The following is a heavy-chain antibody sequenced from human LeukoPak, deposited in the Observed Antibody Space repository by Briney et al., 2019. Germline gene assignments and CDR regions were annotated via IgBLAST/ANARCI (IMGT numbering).Heavy chain of an antibody. CDR2: IYYSGST. CDR3: ATRGSGWYEGYFDY. D-gene: IGHD6-19*01. CDR1: GGSISSYY. J-gene: IGHJ4*02. V-gene: IGHV4-59*01. Sequence: SETLSLTCTVSGGSISSYYWSWIRQPPGKGLEWIGYIYYSGSTNYNPSLKSRVTISVDTSKNQFPLKLSSVTAADTAVYYCATRGSGWYEGYFDYWGQGTLDTVSS.